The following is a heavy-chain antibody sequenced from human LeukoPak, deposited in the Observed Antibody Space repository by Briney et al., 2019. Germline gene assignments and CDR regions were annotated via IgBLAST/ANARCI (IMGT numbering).Heavy chain of an antibody. CDR2: LSGSGYNT. V-gene: IGHV3-23*01. D-gene: IGHD2-15*01. J-gene: IGHJ4*02. CDR3: AKGLKGCSGSSCYYFFDF. CDR1: GFTFSSYA. Sequence: GGSLRLSCAASGFTFSSYALSWVRQAPGKGLEWVSSLSGSGYNTYYADSVKGRFTISRDNSKNTLDLQMNSLRAEDTAVYYCAKGLKGCSGSSCYYFFDFWGQGALITVSS.